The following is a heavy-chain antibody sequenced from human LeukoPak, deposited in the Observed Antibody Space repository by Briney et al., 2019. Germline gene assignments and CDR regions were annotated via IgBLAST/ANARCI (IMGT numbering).Heavy chain of an antibody. Sequence: GGSLRLSCAASGFTFSSYGMHWVRQAPGKGLEWVAVISYDGSNKYYADSVKGRFTISRDNSKNTLYLQMNSLRAEDTAVYYCAKGGWYYYYYMDVWGKGTTVTVSS. J-gene: IGHJ6*03. CDR2: ISYDGSNK. CDR1: GFTFSSYG. V-gene: IGHV3-30*18. CDR3: AKGGWYYYYYMDV.